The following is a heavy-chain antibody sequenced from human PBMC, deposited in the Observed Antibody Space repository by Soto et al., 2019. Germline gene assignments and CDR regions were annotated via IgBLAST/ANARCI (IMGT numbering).Heavy chain of an antibody. CDR3: AAEDGLTMTRGVKGEFDF. CDR1: GGTFRTYA. Sequence: QVQLVQSGAEVKKPGSSVKVSCKASGGTFRTYAINWVRQAPGQGLDWMGGTIPIFGTTTYAQKFQGRVTITADESTSTAYMELNSLRSEDTAVYYCAAEDGLTMTRGVKGEFDFWGQGTLVTVSS. CDR2: TIPIFGTT. J-gene: IGHJ4*02. D-gene: IGHD3-10*01. V-gene: IGHV1-69*12.